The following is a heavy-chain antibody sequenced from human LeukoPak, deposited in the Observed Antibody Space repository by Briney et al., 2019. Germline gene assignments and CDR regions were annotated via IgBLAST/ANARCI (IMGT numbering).Heavy chain of an antibody. CDR3: ARDKVVPAATFDY. J-gene: IGHJ4*02. V-gene: IGHV3-48*01. Sequence: GGSLRLSCAASGFTFSSYSMNWWRQAPGKGLEWVSYIISSSSSIYYADSVKGRFTISRDNAKNSLYLQMNSLRAEDTAVYYCARDKVVPAATFDYWGQGTLVTVSS. CDR1: GFTFSSYS. CDR2: IISSSSSI. D-gene: IGHD2-2*01.